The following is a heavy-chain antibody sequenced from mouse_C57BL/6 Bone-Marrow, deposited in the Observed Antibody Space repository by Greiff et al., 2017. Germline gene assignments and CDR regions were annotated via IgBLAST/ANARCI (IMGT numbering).Heavy chain of an antibody. D-gene: IGHD1-1*01. CDR1: GYTFTSYG. CDR2: IYPRSGIT. Sequence: VHLVESGAELARPGASVKLSCKASGYTFTSYGISWVKQRTGQGLEWIGEIYPRSGITYYNEKFKGKATLTADKSSSTAYMELRSLTSEDSAVYFCASTTVRYYCAMGYWGQGTSVTVAS. J-gene: IGHJ4*01. CDR3: ASTTVRYYCAMGY. V-gene: IGHV1-81*01.